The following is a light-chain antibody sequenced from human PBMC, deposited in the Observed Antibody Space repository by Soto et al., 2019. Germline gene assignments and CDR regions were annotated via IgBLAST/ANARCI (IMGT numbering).Light chain of an antibody. CDR1: SSDVGGYNY. Sequence: QSALTQPASVSGSPGQSITISCTGTSSDVGGYNYVSWYQQHPGKDPKLMIYDVSNRPSGVSNRFSGSKSGNKASLTISGLQAEDEADYYCSSYTSSSTLVFGGGTKLTVL. CDR3: SSYTSSSTLV. CDR2: DVS. V-gene: IGLV2-14*01. J-gene: IGLJ3*02.